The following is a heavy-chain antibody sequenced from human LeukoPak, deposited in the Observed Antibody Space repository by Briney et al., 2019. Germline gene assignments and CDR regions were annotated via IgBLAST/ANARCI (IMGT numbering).Heavy chain of an antibody. CDR2: INHSGST. CDR1: GGSFSGYY. J-gene: IGHJ3*02. Sequence: SETLSLTCAAYGGSFSGYYWSWIRQPPGKGLEWIGEINHSGSTNYNPSLKSRVTISVDTSKNQFSLKLSSVTAADTAVYYCARSEHVGAFDIWGQGTMVTVSS. V-gene: IGHV4-34*01. CDR3: ARSEHVGAFDI. D-gene: IGHD1-26*01.